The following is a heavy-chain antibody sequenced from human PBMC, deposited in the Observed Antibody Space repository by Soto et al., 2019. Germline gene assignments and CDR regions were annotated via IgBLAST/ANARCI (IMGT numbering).Heavy chain of an antibody. Sequence: GGSLRLSCVASGFTFSSYTMHWVRQAPGKGLEWVSSITGSVNYIYYTDSVKGRFTISRDNARNSLFLQMNSLRAEDTAVYHCVRDKTVLTVFGGQTYYATEVWGKENTVTTSS. CDR2: ITGSVNYI. CDR3: VRDKTVLTVFGGQTYYATEV. D-gene: IGHD2-8*01. J-gene: IGHJ6*04. CDR1: GFTFSSYT. V-gene: IGHV3-21*01.